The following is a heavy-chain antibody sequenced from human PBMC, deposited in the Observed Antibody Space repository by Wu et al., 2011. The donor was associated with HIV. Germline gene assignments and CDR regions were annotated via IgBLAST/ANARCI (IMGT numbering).Heavy chain of an antibody. V-gene: IGHV1-8*02. Sequence: QVQLVQSGAEVKKPGASVKVSCKASGYTFTSYDINWVRQATGQGLEWMGWMNPNSGNTDYAQKFQGRVTMTRNTSMSTAYMELSSLRSEDTAVYYCARRYYDRSGYSSWGQGTLVTVSS. CDR3: ARRYYDRSGYSS. CDR1: GYTFTSYD. CDR2: MNPNSGNT. J-gene: IGHJ5*02. D-gene: IGHD3-22*01.